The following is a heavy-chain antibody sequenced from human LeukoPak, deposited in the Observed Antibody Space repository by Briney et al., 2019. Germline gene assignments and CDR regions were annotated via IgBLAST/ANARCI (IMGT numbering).Heavy chain of an antibody. CDR3: AKDLFGMVRSFDY. D-gene: IGHD3-10*01. J-gene: IGHJ4*02. V-gene: IGHV3-30*18. CDR1: GFTFSNYG. CDR2: ISYDGSNK. Sequence: PGRSLRLSCAASGFTFSNYGMYWVCQAPGKGLEWVAVISYDGSNKYYADSVKGRFTISRDNSKNTLYLQMNSLGAEDTAVYYCAKDLFGMVRSFDYWGQGTLVTVSS.